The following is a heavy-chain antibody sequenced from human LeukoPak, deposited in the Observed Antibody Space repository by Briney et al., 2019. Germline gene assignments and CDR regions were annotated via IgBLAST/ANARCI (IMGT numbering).Heavy chain of an antibody. V-gene: IGHV3-9*01. Sequence: GGSLRLSCSASGFTFEDYGMHWSRQAPGKGLEGGSSISLSSGTTAYADSVKGRFTISRDNAKNSLYLQMKSLRAEDTALYYCAKGSTLSYSSTWCDYWGQGTLVTVSS. J-gene: IGHJ4*02. CDR2: ISLSSGTT. CDR1: GFTFEDYG. CDR3: AKGSTLSYSSTWCDY. D-gene: IGHD6-13*01.